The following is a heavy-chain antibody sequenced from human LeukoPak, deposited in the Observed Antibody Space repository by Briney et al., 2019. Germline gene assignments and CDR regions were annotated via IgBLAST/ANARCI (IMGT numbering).Heavy chain of an antibody. Sequence: GGSLRLSCAASGFTFISYSMNWVRQAPGKGLEWVSSISGSSSFIYYADSVKGRFTIPRDNAKNSLYLQMNSLRAEDTAVYYCARLRTTSLDYRGQGTLVTVS. J-gene: IGHJ4*02. V-gene: IGHV3-21*01. CDR1: GFTFISYS. D-gene: IGHD2-2*01. CDR3: ARLRTTSLDY. CDR2: ISGSSSFI.